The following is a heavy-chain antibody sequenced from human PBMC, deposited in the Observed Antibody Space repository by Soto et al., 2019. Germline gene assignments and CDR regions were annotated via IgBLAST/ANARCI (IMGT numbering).Heavy chain of an antibody. Sequence: PGGSLRLSCAASGFTFSTYEFNWVRQAPGRGLEWISYISVSGNIIRYADSVKGRFTISRDNAENSLHLHMSSLRVDDTAVYFCVRDTMSASAAASLDYWGQGTQVTVSS. CDR3: VRDTMSASAAASLDY. CDR2: ISVSGNII. J-gene: IGHJ4*02. CDR1: GFTFSTYE. V-gene: IGHV3-48*03. D-gene: IGHD6-13*01.